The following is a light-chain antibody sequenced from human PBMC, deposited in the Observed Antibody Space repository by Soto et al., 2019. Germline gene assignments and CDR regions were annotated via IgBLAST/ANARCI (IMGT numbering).Light chain of an antibody. Sequence: EIVMTQSPATLSVSPGDRATLSCRASQSVNSNLAWYQQKPGQAPRLVIYGASARATGIPARFTGSGSGTEFTLTNSSLQSEDFAVYYCQQYKNFWTFGQGTKVEIK. CDR2: GAS. J-gene: IGKJ1*01. CDR1: QSVNSN. CDR3: QQYKNFWT. V-gene: IGKV3-15*01.